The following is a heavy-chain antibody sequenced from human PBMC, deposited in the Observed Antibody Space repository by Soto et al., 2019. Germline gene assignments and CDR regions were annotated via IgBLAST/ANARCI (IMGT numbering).Heavy chain of an antibody. J-gene: IGHJ6*02. Sequence: QVQLQQWGAGLLKPSETLSLTCAVSGGSFSGYFWTWIRQAPGKGLEWIGEITHSGGTNYNSSLKSRVMISVDTSQKQFSLILSSVTAADTAVYYCARDRQFYHFWSGYENEGPDGLDVWGQGTTVTVSS. CDR2: ITHSGGT. D-gene: IGHD3-3*02. CDR3: ARDRQFYHFWSGYENEGPDGLDV. V-gene: IGHV4-34*02. CDR1: GGSFSGYF.